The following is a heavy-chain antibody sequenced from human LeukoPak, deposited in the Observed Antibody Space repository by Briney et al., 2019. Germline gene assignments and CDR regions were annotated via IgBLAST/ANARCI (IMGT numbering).Heavy chain of an antibody. J-gene: IGHJ4*02. Sequence: SQTLSLTCAISGDSVSTNGIAWIWIRQSPSRGLEWLGRTYYRSKWNNDYAVSVKSRITINPDTSKNQFSLQLNSVTPKDTAVYYCARASLQSVYLDCWGQGTLVTVSS. CDR2: TYYRSKWNN. CDR3: ARASLQSVYLDC. V-gene: IGHV6-1*01. CDR1: GDSVSTNGIA.